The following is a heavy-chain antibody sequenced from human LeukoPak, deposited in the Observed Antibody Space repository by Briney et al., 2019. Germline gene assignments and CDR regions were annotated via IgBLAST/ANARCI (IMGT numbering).Heavy chain of an antibody. J-gene: IGHJ4*02. D-gene: IGHD3-3*01. V-gene: IGHV1-18*01. Sequence: GASVTVSCKASGYTFTTYGISWVRQAPGQGLEWMGWISAYNGNTNYAQKLQGRVTMTTDTSTSTAYMELRGLRSDDTAVYYCARTYDFWSAQDYWGQGTLVTVSS. CDR1: GYTFTTYG. CDR2: ISAYNGNT. CDR3: ARTYDFWSAQDY.